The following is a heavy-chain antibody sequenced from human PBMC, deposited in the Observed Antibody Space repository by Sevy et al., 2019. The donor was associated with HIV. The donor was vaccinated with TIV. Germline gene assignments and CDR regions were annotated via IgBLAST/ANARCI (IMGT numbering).Heavy chain of an antibody. J-gene: IGHJ2*01. CDR3: AVEFFGSGRYWYFDL. CDR1: GGSISSGGYY. V-gene: IGHV4-31*03. Sequence: SETLSLTCTVSGGSISSGGYYWSWIRQHPGKGLEWIGYIYYSGSTYYNPSLKSRVTISVDTSKNHFSLKLSSVTAADTAVYYCAVEFFGSGRYWYFDLWGRGTLVTVSS. CDR2: IYYSGST. D-gene: IGHD3-10*01.